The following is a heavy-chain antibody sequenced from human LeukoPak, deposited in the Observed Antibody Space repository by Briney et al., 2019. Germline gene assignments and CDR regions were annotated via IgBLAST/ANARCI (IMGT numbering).Heavy chain of an antibody. Sequence: PSETLSLTCAVYGGSFSGYYWSWIRQPPGKGLEWIGEINHSGSTNYNPSLKSRVTISVDTSKNQFCLKLSSVTAADTAVYYCARGRYYGSGSYNYWGQGTLVTVSS. CDR3: ARGRYYGSGSYNY. V-gene: IGHV4-34*01. D-gene: IGHD3-10*01. CDR2: INHSGST. J-gene: IGHJ4*02. CDR1: GGSFSGYY.